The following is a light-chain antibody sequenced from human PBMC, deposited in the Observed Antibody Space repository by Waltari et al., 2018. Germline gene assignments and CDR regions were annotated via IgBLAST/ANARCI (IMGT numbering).Light chain of an antibody. Sequence: DIEMTQSPSYLSASVGDRVTITCRASQSISNYLTWYKQRPGKAPNLLIHTASNLQSGFPSRFSGSGSGTDFTLTISSLQPEDFAIYYCQQSYNFPRTFGQGTKVEVK. CDR1: QSISNY. J-gene: IGKJ1*01. CDR3: QQSYNFPRT. CDR2: TAS. V-gene: IGKV1-39*01.